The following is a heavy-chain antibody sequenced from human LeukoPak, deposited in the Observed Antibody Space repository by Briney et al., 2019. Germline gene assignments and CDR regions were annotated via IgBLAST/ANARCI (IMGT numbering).Heavy chain of an antibody. D-gene: IGHD1-26*01. CDR2: ISYDGSNK. CDR3: AKGLDIVGVPSDY. J-gene: IGHJ4*02. Sequence: QAGGSLRLSCAASAFTFSYYAMHWVRQAPGKGLEWVAVISYDGSNKYYADSVKGRFTISRDSSKNTLYLQMNSLRSEDTAVYYCAKGLDIVGVPSDYWGQGTLVTVSS. V-gene: IGHV3-30-3*01. CDR1: AFTFSYYA.